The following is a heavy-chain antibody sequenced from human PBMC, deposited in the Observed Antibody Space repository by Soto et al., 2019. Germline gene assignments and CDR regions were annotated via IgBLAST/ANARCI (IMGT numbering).Heavy chain of an antibody. CDR1: GGSISSGGYY. CDR2: IYYSGST. V-gene: IGHV4-31*03. CDR3: ARGGHVPTVTYYYYYYMDV. Sequence: SETLSLTCTVSGGSISSGGYYWSWIRQHPGKGLEWIGYIYYSGSTYYNPSLKSRVTISVDTSKNQFSLKLSSVTAADTAVYYCARGGHVPTVTYYYYYYMDVWGKGTTVTVSS. J-gene: IGHJ6*03. D-gene: IGHD4-4*01.